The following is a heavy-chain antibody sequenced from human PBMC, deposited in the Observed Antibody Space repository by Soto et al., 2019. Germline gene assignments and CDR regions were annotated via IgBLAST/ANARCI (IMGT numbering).Heavy chain of an antibody. CDR1: GFTFSSYG. D-gene: IGHD3-10*01. CDR3: AKPPRSMVRGLWFDP. V-gene: IGHV3-30*18. Sequence: QVQLVASGGGVVQPGRSLRLSCAASGFTFSSYGMHWVRQAPGKGLEWVAVISYDGSNKYYADSVKGRFTISRDNSKNTLYLQMNSLRAEDTAVYYCAKPPRSMVRGLWFDPWGQGTLVTVSS. J-gene: IGHJ5*02. CDR2: ISYDGSNK.